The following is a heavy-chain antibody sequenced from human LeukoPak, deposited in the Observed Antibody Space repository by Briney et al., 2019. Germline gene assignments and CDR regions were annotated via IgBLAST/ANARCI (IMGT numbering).Heavy chain of an antibody. J-gene: IGHJ4*02. V-gene: IGHV4-34*01. D-gene: IGHD3-3*01. CDR3: ARGQAYYDFWSGHSSPDY. CDR1: GGSFSGYY. CDR2: INHSGST. Sequence: PSETLSLTCAVYGGSFSGYYWSWIRQPPGKGLEWIGEINHSGSTNYNPSLKSRVTISVDTSMNQFPLKLSSVPAADTAVYYCARGQAYYDFWSGHSSPDYWGQETLVTFSA.